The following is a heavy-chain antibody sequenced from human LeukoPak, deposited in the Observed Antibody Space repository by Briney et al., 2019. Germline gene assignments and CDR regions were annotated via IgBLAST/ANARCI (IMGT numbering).Heavy chain of an antibody. CDR3: AAQRGASLHDFWSTRLFDP. J-gene: IGHJ5*02. Sequence: GASVKVSSKASGFTFHTSAMQWVRQARGQRLEWIGWIVLGSGNTVYSHKFHDRVIITRDMSTSTVYMELDSLGSEDTAVYYCAAQRGASLHDFWSTRLFDPWGQGTLVTVSS. CDR2: IVLGSGNT. V-gene: IGHV1-58*02. D-gene: IGHD3-3*01. CDR1: GFTFHTSA.